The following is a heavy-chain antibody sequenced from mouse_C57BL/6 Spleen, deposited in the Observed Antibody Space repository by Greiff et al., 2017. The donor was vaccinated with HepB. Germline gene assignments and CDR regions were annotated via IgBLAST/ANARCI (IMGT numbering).Heavy chain of an antibody. Sequence: QVQLQQPGPELVKPGASVKISCKASGYAFSSSWMNWVKQRPGKGLEWIGRIYPGDGDTNYNGKFKGKATLTADKSSSTAYMQLSSLTSEDSAVYFCARMAGSSYWYFDVWGTGTTVTVSS. CDR1: GYAFSSSW. D-gene: IGHD1-1*01. CDR2: IYPGDGDT. J-gene: IGHJ1*03. CDR3: ARMAGSSYWYFDV. V-gene: IGHV1-82*01.